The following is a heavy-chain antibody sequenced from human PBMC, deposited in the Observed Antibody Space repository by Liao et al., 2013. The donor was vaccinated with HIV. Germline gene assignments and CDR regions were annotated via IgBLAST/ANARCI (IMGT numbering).Heavy chain of an antibody. V-gene: IGHV4-39*07. Sequence: QLQLQESGPGLVKPSETLSLTCTVSGGSISSSSYYWGWIRQPPGKGLEWIGSIYYSGSTYYNPSLKSRVTISIDTSKNQFSLKLSSVTAADTAVYYCARDNSIFGSAFDIWGQGTMVTVSS. CDR1: GGSISSSSYY. D-gene: IGHD3-3*01. CDR2: IYYSGST. CDR3: ARDNSIFGSAFDI. J-gene: IGHJ3*02.